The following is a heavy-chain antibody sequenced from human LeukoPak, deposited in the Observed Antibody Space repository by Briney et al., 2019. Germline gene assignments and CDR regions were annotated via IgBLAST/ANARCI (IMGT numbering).Heavy chain of an antibody. J-gene: IGHJ6*02. V-gene: IGHV3-48*01. CDR3: ARVPNSSGWFYYYYYGMDV. Sequence: GGSLRLSCAASGFTFSSYTMSWVRQAPGKGLEWISSISSSSPIYYADSVKGRFTISRDNAENSLYLQMNSLRAEDTAVYYCARVPNSSGWFYYYYYGMDVWGQGTTVTVSS. D-gene: IGHD6-19*01. CDR1: GFTFSSYT. CDR2: ISSSSPI.